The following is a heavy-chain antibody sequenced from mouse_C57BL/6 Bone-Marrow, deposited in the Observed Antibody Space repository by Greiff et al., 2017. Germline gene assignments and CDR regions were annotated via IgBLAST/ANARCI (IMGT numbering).Heavy chain of an antibody. V-gene: IGHV5-6*01. D-gene: IGHD3-2*02. CDR2: ISSGGSYT. J-gene: IGHJ3*01. CDR1: GFTFSSYG. Sequence: EVMLVESGGDLVKPGGSLKLSCAASGFTFSSYGMSWVRQTPDKRLEWVATISSGGSYTYYPDSVKGRFTISRDNAKNTLYLQMSSLKSEETAMYYCASNDSAGYTYWGQGTLVTVSA. CDR3: ASNDSAGYTY.